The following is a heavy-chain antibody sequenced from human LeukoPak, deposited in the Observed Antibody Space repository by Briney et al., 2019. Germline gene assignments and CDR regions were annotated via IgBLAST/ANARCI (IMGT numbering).Heavy chain of an antibody. CDR3: AKAPRGGNYYHAFDL. CDR1: GGSFSAYY. CDR2: INHSGST. Sequence: SETLSLTCAVYGGSFSAYYWSWIRQPPGKGLEWIGEINHSGSTNYNPSLKSRVTISVDTSKNQFSLKLSSVTAADTAVYYCAKAPRGGNYYHAFDLWGPGTMVTVSS. J-gene: IGHJ3*01. V-gene: IGHV4-34*01. D-gene: IGHD1-26*01.